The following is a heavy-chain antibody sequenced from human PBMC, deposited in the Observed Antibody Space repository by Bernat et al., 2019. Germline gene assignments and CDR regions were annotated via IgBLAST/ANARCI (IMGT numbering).Heavy chain of an antibody. CDR2: TYYRSKWYT. Sequence: QVQLRQSGPGLVKPSQTLSLTCTVSGDSVSSNSVAWHWIRQSPSRGLEWLGRTYYRSKWYTDYVLSVKSRITINPDTSKNQFFLHLNSMTPEDTAVYYCARGSAAFTRNDAFDFWGQGTMVTVSS. J-gene: IGHJ3*01. CDR1: GDSVSSNSVA. D-gene: IGHD6-13*01. V-gene: IGHV6-1*01. CDR3: ARGSAAFTRNDAFDF.